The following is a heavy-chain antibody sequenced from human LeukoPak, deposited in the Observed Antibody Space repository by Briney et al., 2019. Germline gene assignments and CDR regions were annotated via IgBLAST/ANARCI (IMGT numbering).Heavy chain of an antibody. J-gene: IGHJ5*02. CDR1: GFTFSDYS. V-gene: IGHV3-48*01. Sequence: GGSLRLSCAASGFTFSDYSMNWVRQAPGKGLEWVSYISSSSTTIFYADSVKGRFTISRDNSKNTLYLQMNSLRAEDTAVYYCVRGETTVTTWFDPWGQGTLVTVSS. D-gene: IGHD4-17*01. CDR2: ISSSSTTI. CDR3: VRGETTVTTWFDP.